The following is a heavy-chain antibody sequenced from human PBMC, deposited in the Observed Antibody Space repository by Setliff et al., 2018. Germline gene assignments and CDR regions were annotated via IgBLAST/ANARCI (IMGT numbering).Heavy chain of an antibody. Sequence: PSETLSLTCTVSGDSISNGSYSWTWIRQPAGKGLEWIGRIFTAGNTDYNPSPKSRVTISLDMSKNQFFLRLTSVTAADTAVYYCVRESRSTWYRRDFWGQGTLVTVSS. CDR1: GDSISNGSYS. J-gene: IGHJ4*02. CDR2: IFTAGNT. V-gene: IGHV4-61*02. CDR3: VRESRSTWYRRDF. D-gene: IGHD6-13*01.